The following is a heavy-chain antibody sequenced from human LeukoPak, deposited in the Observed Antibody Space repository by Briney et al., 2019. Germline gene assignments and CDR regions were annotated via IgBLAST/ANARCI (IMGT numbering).Heavy chain of an antibody. D-gene: IGHD3-10*01. CDR1: GGSISSSSYY. CDR3: ARHPSSSGSYHFDY. Sequence: SETLSLTCTVSGGSISSSSYYWGCIRQPPGKGLEWIGSIYFSGSTHCNPPLKSRGTISVDTSKNQFSLRLSSVTAADTSVYYCARHPSSSGSYHFDYWGQGTLVTVSS. CDR2: IYFSGST. J-gene: IGHJ4*02. V-gene: IGHV4-39*01.